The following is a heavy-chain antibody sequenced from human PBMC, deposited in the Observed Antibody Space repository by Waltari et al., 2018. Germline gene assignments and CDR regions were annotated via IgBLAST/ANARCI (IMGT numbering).Heavy chain of an antibody. CDR1: GDSINRDSLF. Sequence: QVQLQESGPGLVKPSQTLSLTCTVSGDSINRDSLFWSWIRQPAGKGLEWIGRVFSNGNVDYNPSLRSLVTISRDTSRNEFSLKLRSVTAADTAFYYCARDTGYSKSLCDHWGPGTQVIVSS. CDR3: ARDTGYSKSLCDH. CDR2: VFSNGNV. J-gene: IGHJ4*02. D-gene: IGHD4-4*01. V-gene: IGHV4-61*02.